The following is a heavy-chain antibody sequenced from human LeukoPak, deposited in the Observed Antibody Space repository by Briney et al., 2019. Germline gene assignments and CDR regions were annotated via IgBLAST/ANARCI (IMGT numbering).Heavy chain of an antibody. CDR3: ARAMDSSGYYHFDY. CDR1: GGSISSGGYH. D-gene: IGHD3-22*01. J-gene: IGHJ4*02. Sequence: PSQTLSLTCTVSGGSISSGGYHWSWIRQHPGKGLEWIGYIYYSGSTYYNPSLKSRITISVDTSKNQFSLKLSSVTAADTAVYYCARAMDSSGYYHFDYWGQGTLVTVSS. V-gene: IGHV4-31*03. CDR2: IYYSGST.